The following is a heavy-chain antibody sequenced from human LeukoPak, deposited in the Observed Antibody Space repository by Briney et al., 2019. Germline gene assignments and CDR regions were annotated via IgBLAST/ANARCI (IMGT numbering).Heavy chain of an antibody. D-gene: IGHD1-26*01. V-gene: IGHV4-39*01. J-gene: IGHJ4*02. Sequence: TSETLSLTCTVSGGSVSSTTYFWSWIRQPPGKGLEWIASINYSGSTYYNPSLKSRVTISVDTSKNQFSLKLSSVTAADTAVYYCARIVGASDYWGQGTLVTVSS. CDR3: ARIVGASDY. CDR1: GGSVSSTTYF. CDR2: INYSGST.